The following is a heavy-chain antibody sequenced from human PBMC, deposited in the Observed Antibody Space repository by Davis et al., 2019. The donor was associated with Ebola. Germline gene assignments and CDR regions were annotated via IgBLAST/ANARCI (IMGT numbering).Heavy chain of an antibody. D-gene: IGHD2-15*01. CDR1: GGSSSGYS. CDR3: ARLAGIVVVVAATRAYYGMDV. J-gene: IGHJ6*02. Sequence: TLSPTCALYGGSSSGYSWSWIRQPPGKGLEWTGSIYYSGSTYYNPSLKRRVTKSVDTSKNQFSLKLSSVTAADTAVYYCARLAGIVVVVAATRAYYGMDVWGQGTTVTVSS. CDR2: IYYSGST. V-gene: IGHV4-34*01.